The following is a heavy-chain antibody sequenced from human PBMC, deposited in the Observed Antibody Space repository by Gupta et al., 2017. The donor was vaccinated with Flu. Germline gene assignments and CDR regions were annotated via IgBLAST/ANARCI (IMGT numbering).Heavy chain of an antibody. CDR2: ISSSSSYI. J-gene: IGHJ4*02. CDR1: GFTFSSYR. CDR3: ARDGGPNYYGSGSYVDY. D-gene: IGHD3-10*01. Sequence: EVQLVESGGGLVKPGGSLRLSCAASGFTFSSYRMNWVRQAPGKGLEWVSSISSSSSYIYCADSVKGRFTISRDNAKNSLYLQMNSLRAEDTAVYYCARDGGPNYYGSGSYVDYWGQGTLVTVSS. V-gene: IGHV3-21*01.